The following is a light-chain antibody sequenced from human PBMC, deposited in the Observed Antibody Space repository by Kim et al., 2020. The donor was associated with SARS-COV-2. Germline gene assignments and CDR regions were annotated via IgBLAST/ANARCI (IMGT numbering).Light chain of an antibody. CDR2: EDN. CDR1: SGRITSNY. CDR3: QSYDSSNRV. Sequence: GKTVTIPCTGSSGRITSNYVQWDQQRPGRAPTTVIYEDNQRPSGVPDRFSGSVDGSSNSASLTISGLKTEDEADYYCQSYDSSNRVFGGGTQLTVL. J-gene: IGLJ3*02. V-gene: IGLV6-57*02.